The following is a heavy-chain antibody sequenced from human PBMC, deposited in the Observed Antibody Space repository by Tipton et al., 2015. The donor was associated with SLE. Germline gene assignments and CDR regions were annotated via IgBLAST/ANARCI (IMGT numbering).Heavy chain of an antibody. CDR1: GGSISSHY. J-gene: IGHJ6*02. V-gene: IGHV4-59*08. CDR2: IYYSGIT. Sequence: TLSLTCTVSGGSISSHYWSWIRQPPGKGLEWIGYIYYSGITNYNPSVRSRVTISVDTSKSQFSLNLYSVTAADTAVYYCARHSGVAAAPTNYYGMDVWGQGTTVTVSS. D-gene: IGHD6-13*01. CDR3: ARHSGVAAAPTNYYGMDV.